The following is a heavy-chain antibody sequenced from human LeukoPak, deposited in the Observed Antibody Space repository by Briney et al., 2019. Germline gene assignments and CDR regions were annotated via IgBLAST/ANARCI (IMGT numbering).Heavy chain of an antibody. CDR1: GGSFSGYY. Sequence: SETLSLTCAVYGGSFSGYYWSWIRQPPGKGLEWIGEINHSGSTNYNPSLKSRVTISVDTSKNQFSLKLSSVTAADTAVYYCARGLGSSKSATPSYYFDYWGQGTLVTVSS. CDR2: INHSGST. J-gene: IGHJ4*02. CDR3: ARGLGSSKSATPSYYFDY. V-gene: IGHV4-34*01. D-gene: IGHD6-13*01.